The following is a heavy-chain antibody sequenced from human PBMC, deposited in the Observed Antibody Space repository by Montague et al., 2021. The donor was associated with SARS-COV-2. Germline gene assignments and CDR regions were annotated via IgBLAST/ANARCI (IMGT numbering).Heavy chain of an antibody. V-gene: IGHV3-20*04. CDR1: GFTFTDYT. Sequence: SLRLSCAASGFTFTDYTMNWVRQVPGKGLEWVSGINWNGGDTGYADSVKGRFTISRDNAKNSLCLQMNSLRDEDTAFYYCARVKVGATTDYWGQGTLVTVSS. J-gene: IGHJ4*02. CDR2: INWNGGDT. D-gene: IGHD1-26*01. CDR3: ARVKVGATTDY.